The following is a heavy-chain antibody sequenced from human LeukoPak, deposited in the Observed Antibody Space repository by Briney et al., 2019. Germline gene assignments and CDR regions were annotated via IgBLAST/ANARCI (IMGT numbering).Heavy chain of an antibody. CDR2: IIPIFGTA. J-gene: IGHJ4*02. V-gene: IGHV1-69*13. D-gene: IGHD5-24*01. Sequence: ASVKLSCKASGGTFSSYAISWVRQAPGQGLEWMGGIIPIFGTANYAQKFQGRVTITADEFTSTAYMELSSLRSEDTAVYYCARGIEMATIRYFDYWGQGTLVTVSS. CDR3: ARGIEMATIRYFDY. CDR1: GGTFSSYA.